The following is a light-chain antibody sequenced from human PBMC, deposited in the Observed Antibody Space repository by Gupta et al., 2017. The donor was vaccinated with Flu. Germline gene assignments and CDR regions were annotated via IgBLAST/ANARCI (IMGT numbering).Light chain of an antibody. CDR2: KAS. J-gene: IGKJ1*01. CDR3: QQESSYPWT. Sequence: DIQMTQSPSTLSASVGDRVTITCRASQSSDSWLAWYQQKPGKAPKLLIYKASNLESGVPSRFSGSGSGTEFTLTISSLQPDDFATYYCQQESSYPWTFGQGTTVEIK. V-gene: IGKV1-5*03. CDR1: QSSDSW.